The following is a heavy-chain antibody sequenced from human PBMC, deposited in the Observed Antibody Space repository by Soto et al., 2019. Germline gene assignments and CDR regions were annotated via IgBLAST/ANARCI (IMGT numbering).Heavy chain of an antibody. D-gene: IGHD6-6*01. J-gene: IGHJ4*02. CDR2: YDPKDDDA. V-gene: IGHV1-69-2*01. CDR1: GYTFVDHY. Sequence: EVQLVQSGPELKKPGATVKITCKVSGYTFVDHYMHWVKQAPGKGLEWVGLYDPKDDDAIFAEKFLGRVMLTADKSTNTVSMELHSVRSDDPAVYYCAADRASKYVGSSGCGYWGQGTLVTVSS. CDR3: AADRASKYVGSSGCGY.